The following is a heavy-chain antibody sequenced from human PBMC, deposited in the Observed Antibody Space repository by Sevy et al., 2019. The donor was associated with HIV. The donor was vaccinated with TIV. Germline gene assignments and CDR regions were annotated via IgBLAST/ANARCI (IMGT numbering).Heavy chain of an antibody. CDR3: ARVDYGDYSGEFDY. V-gene: IGHV3-30-3*01. CDR2: ISYDGSNK. Sequence: GGSLRLSCAASGITFSSHAMHWVRQAPGKGLEWVTIISYDGSNKYYADSVKGRFTISRDNSKNTLYLQMNSLRAEDTAVYYCARVDYGDYSGEFDYWGQGTLVTVSS. D-gene: IGHD4-17*01. J-gene: IGHJ4*02. CDR1: GITFSSHA.